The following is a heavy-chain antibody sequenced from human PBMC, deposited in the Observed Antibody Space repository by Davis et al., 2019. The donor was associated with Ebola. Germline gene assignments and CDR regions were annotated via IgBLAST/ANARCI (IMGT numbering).Heavy chain of an antibody. D-gene: IGHD1-14*01. V-gene: IGHV3-48*03. CDR2: ITRSGNII. J-gene: IGHJ6*02. Sequence: GESLKISCAASGFTFSSYAMSWVRQAPGKGLEWVSHITRSGNIIYYADSVKGRFTISRDNAKNSLFLQMNSLRAEDTAVYYCARDRGKTDYYYYGMDVWGQGTTVTVSS. CDR1: GFTFSSYA. CDR3: ARDRGKTDYYYYGMDV.